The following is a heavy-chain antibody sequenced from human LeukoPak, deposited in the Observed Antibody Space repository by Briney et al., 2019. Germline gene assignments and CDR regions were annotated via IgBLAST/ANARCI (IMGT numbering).Heavy chain of an antibody. CDR2: IYPGDSDT. CDR1: GYSFTSYW. Sequence: GESLRISCKGSGYSFTSYWIGWVRQMPGKGLEWMGIIYPGDSDTRYSPSFQGQVTISADKSISTAYLQWSSLKASDTAMYYCARRSGRGWYGVGAFDIWGQGTMVTVSS. J-gene: IGHJ3*02. V-gene: IGHV5-51*01. CDR3: ARRSGRGWYGVGAFDI. D-gene: IGHD6-19*01.